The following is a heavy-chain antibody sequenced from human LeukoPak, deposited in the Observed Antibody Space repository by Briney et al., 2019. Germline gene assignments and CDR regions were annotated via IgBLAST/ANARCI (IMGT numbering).Heavy chain of an antibody. CDR3: AKDLTYYDFWSGNAFDI. CDR2: ISPGGGTT. J-gene: IGHJ3*02. Sequence: GGSLRLSCAVSGFAFGSEAMSWVRQSPARGLEWVASISPGGGTTYYADYVKGRFTISRDNSKNTLYLQMNSLRAEDTAVYYCAKDLTYYDFWSGNAFDIWGQGTMVTVSS. CDR1: GFAFGSEA. D-gene: IGHD3-3*01. V-gene: IGHV3-23*01.